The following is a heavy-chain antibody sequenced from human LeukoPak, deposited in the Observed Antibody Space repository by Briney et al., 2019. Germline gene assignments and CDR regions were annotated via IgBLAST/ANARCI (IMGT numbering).Heavy chain of an antibody. CDR2: IYYSGST. CDR1: GGSISSGDYY. CDR3: ARSYSSSWYYFDY. Sequence: SETLSLTCTVSGGSISSGDYYWSWIRQPPGKGLEWIGYIYYSGSTYYNPSFKSRVTISVDKSKNQFSLKLSSVTAADTAVYYCARSYSSSWYYFDYWGQGTLVTVSS. J-gene: IGHJ4*02. V-gene: IGHV4-30-4*08. D-gene: IGHD6-13*01.